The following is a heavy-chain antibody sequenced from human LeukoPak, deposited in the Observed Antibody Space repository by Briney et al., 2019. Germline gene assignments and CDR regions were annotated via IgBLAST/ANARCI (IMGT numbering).Heavy chain of an antibody. CDR1: GFTFSNAW. CDR3: TTDRFHGRESPHDY. Sequence: GGSLRLSCAASGFTFSNAWMSWVRQAPGKGLEWVGRIKSKTDGGTTDYAAPVKGRFTISRDDSKNTLYLQMNSLKTEDTAVYYCTTDRFHGRESPHDYWGQGTLVTVSS. D-gene: IGHD3-10*02. CDR2: IKSKTDGGTT. V-gene: IGHV3-15*01. J-gene: IGHJ4*02.